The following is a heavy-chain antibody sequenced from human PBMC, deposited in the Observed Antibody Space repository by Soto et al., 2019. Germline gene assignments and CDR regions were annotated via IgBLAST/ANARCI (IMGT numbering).Heavy chain of an antibody. CDR3: ARDHNFGFILYAMDV. D-gene: IGHD2-15*01. J-gene: IGHJ6*02. CDR2: INPSSGRT. V-gene: IGHV1-46*01. Sequence: ASVKVSCKASGYTFTSYSMHWVRQAPGQGLEWMGIINPSSGRTSYAQNFQGRVTMTSDTSTSIVYMEMSSLRSEDTAVYYCARDHNFGFILYAMDVWGQGTTVTVSS. CDR1: GYTFTSYS.